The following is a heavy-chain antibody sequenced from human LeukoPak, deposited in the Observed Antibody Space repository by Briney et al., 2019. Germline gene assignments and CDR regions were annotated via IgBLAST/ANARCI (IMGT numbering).Heavy chain of an antibody. Sequence: SETLSLTCTVSGGSISSYYWSWIRRPPGKGLEWIGYIYYSGSTNYNPSLKSRVTISVDTSKNQFSLKLSSVTAADTAVYYCARTNRYSRNFDYWGQGTLVTVSS. CDR2: IYYSGST. CDR1: GGSISSYY. D-gene: IGHD6-13*01. CDR3: ARTNRYSRNFDY. J-gene: IGHJ4*02. V-gene: IGHV4-59*01.